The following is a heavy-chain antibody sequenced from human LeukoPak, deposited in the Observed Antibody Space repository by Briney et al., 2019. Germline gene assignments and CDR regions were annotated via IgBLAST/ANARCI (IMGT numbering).Heavy chain of an antibody. V-gene: IGHV3-7*03. J-gene: IGHJ4*02. CDR3: AKDGPYYYDSSGSFDY. CDR2: IKQDGSEK. CDR1: GFTFSSYW. D-gene: IGHD3-22*01. Sequence: GGSLRLSCAASGFTFSSYWMSWVRQAPGKGLEWVANIKQDGSEKYYVDSVKGRFTISRDNAKNSLYLQMNSLRAEDTALYYCAKDGPYYYDSSGSFDYWGQGTLVTVSS.